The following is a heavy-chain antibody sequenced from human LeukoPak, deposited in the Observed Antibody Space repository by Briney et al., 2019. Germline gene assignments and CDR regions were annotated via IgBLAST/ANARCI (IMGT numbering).Heavy chain of an antibody. CDR2: ISWNSGSI. CDR1: GFTFSSYG. V-gene: IGHV3-9*01. J-gene: IGHJ4*02. D-gene: IGHD2-21*02. CDR3: AKDTGAVVVTATIDY. Sequence: GGTLRLSCAASGFTFSSYGMSWVRQAPGKGLEWVSGISWNSGSIGYADSVKGRFTISRDNAKNSLYLQMNSLRAEDTALYYCAKDTGAVVVTATIDYWGQGTLVTVSS.